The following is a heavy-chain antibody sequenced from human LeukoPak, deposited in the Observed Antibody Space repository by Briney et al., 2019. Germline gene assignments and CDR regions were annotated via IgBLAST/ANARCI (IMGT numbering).Heavy chain of an antibody. J-gene: IGHJ3*02. Sequence: GGSLRLSCVVPGFTFDDYAMHWVRQAPGKGLEWVSLISGGGGSTYYADSVKGRFTISRVNSKNSLYLQMNSLRTEDTALYYCAKDNPCLDTFDIWGQGTMVTVSS. D-gene: IGHD5/OR15-5a*01. CDR3: AKDNPCLDTFDI. CDR1: GFTFDDYA. V-gene: IGHV3-43*02. CDR2: ISGGGGST.